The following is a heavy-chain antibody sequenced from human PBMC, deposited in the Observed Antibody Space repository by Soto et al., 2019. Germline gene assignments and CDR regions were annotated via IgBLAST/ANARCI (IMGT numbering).Heavy chain of an antibody. V-gene: IGHV3-30*18. Sequence: GGSLRLSSAASGFTFSSYGMHWVRQAPGMGLGGVAVISYDGSSKYYADSVKGRFTVARDNYKNTPYLQMNSLRAEDTAVYYWTKDCAGVRLDSRGQGTLVTVSS. CDR1: GFTFSSYG. J-gene: IGHJ4*02. CDR3: TKDCAGVRLDS. CDR2: ISYDGSSK.